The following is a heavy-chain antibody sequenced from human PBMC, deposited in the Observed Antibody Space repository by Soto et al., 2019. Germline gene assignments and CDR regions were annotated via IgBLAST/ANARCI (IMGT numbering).Heavy chain of an antibody. V-gene: IGHV3-33*01. CDR2: SWYDGSNN. J-gene: IGHJ5*02. CDR1: GFTFSSYG. CDR3: ARDFLGRDVDP. D-gene: IGHD1-26*01. Sequence: QVQLMESGGGVVQPGRSLRLSCAASGFTFSSYGIHWVRQAPGKGLEWVAVSWYDGSNNHFADSVKGRFTISRDNSKNTLYLQMNSLGAEDTAVYYWARDFLGRDVDPWGQGTLVIVSS.